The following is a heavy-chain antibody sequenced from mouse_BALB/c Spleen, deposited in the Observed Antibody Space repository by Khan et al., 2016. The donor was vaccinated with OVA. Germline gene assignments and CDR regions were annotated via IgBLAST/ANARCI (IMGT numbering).Heavy chain of an antibody. CDR1: GYAFTNYL. CDR3: TRGGFGGFAY. Sequence: QVRLQQSGAELVRPGTSVKVSCKASGYAFTNYLIEWVKQRPGQGLEWIGVINPGSGGTNYNEKFKGKATLTADKSSSTAYMQLSSLTSDVSAVYFCTRGGFGGFAYWGPGTLVTVSA. V-gene: IGHV1-54*01. J-gene: IGHJ3*01. CDR2: INPGSGGT. D-gene: IGHD3-1*01.